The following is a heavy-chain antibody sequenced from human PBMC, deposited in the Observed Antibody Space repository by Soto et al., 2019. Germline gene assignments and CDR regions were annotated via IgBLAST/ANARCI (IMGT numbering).Heavy chain of an antibody. V-gene: IGHV3-23*03. CDR2: IDLSGTTT. D-gene: IGHD2-15*01. CDR3: TKDRVPDGIYSFDY. J-gene: IGHJ4*02. Sequence: LRLSYPPSGFYFRAYSMNWVHQTKGKGLEWVSFIDLSGTTTYYRDSVKGRFTIFKDKSMNTVYLQMNSLTVEDAAVYYCTKDRVPDGIYSFDYWGQGALVTVSS. CDR1: GFYFRAYS.